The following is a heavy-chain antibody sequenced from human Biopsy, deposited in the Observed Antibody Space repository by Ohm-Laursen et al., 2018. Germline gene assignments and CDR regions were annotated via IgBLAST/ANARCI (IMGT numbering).Heavy chain of an antibody. J-gene: IGHJ5*02. V-gene: IGHV3-21*01. CDR3: AVEYYDSSGYYNPKWFNP. D-gene: IGHD3-22*01. CDR2: ISAGSNYI. Sequence: SLRLSCSASGFTSSSYDMNWVRQAPGKGLEWVSSISAGSNYIYYTDSVKGRFTISRDNAQNSLYLQMNSLRAEDTAFYYCAVEYYDSSGYYNPKWFNPWGQGTLVTVSS. CDR1: GFTSSSYD.